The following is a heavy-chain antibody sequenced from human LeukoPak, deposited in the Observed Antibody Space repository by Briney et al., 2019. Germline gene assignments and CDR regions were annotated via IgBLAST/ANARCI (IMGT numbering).Heavy chain of an antibody. CDR1: GFIFSTYW. CDR2: IKQDGSET. V-gene: IGHV3-7*01. D-gene: IGHD3-10*01. J-gene: IGHJ2*01. CDR3: TRDRYYFRSGSYPWYFDL. Sequence: PGGSLRLSCAASGFIFSTYWMSWVRQAPGKGLECVANIKQDGSETHYVDSVKGRFTISRDNGRNSMYLQMNSLRAEDTAVYYCTRDRYYFRSGSYPWYFDLWGRGTLVTVSS.